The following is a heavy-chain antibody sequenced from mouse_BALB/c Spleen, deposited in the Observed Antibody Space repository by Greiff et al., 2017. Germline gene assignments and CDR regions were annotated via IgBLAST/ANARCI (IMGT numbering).Heavy chain of an antibody. D-gene: IGHD1-1*01. CDR1: GYTFTDYE. CDR2: IDPETGGT. Sequence: VQLQQSGAELVRPGASVTLSCKASGYTFTDYEMHWVKQTPVHGLEWIGAIDPETGGTAYNQKFKGKATLTADKSSSTAYMELRSLTSEDSAVYYCTREEFGIHAMDYWGQGTSVTVSS. J-gene: IGHJ4*01. CDR3: TREEFGIHAMDY. V-gene: IGHV1-15*01.